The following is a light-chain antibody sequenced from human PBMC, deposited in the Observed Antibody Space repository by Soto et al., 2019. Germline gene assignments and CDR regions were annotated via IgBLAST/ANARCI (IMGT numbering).Light chain of an antibody. Sequence: EIVLTQSPGTLSLSPGQRATLSCRASESISRDYLAWYQQRLGQAPRLLIYGASSGATGIPDRFSGSGSGTDFTLTISRLEHEDFEIYYCQQYGGVPYTVGQGTKVDIQ. J-gene: IGKJ2*01. CDR2: GAS. CDR1: ESISRDY. CDR3: QQYGGVPYT. V-gene: IGKV3-20*01.